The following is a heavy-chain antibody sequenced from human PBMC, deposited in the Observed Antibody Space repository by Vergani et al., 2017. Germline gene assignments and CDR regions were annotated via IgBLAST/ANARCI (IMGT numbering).Heavy chain of an antibody. J-gene: IGHJ4*02. CDR1: GFTSSYYG. CDR3: ARAVSTTVGDPPGY. Sequence: QVHLVESGGGVVQPGRSLRLSCVVSGFTSSYYGMHWVRQAPGKGLEWVAVISYDGTQKYYADSVKGRFTISRDNSKSTLYLQMNSLRAGDTAIYYCARAVSTTVGDPPGYWGQGTLVTVSS. D-gene: IGHD4-23*01. V-gene: IGHV3-30*03. CDR2: ISYDGTQK.